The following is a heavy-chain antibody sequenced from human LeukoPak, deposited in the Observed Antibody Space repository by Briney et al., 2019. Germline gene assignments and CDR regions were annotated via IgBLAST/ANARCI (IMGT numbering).Heavy chain of an antibody. CDR2: TYYRSTWYN. CDR1: GDNVARKSAA. Sequence: HSQTLSLTCAISGDNVARKSAAWNWFRQSPSRGLEWLGRTYYRSTWYNDYAVSVRGRITVNPDTSKNQFSLHLNSVTPEDTAVYYCARRLTQYDCFDPWGQGILVTVSS. V-gene: IGHV6-1*01. J-gene: IGHJ5*02. D-gene: IGHD2-2*01. CDR3: ARRLTQYDCFDP.